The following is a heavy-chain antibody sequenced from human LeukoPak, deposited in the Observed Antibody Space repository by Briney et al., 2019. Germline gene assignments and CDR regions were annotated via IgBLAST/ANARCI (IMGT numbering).Heavy chain of an antibody. V-gene: IGHV3-23*01. CDR3: AKEWDSSGVEGYYFDY. CDR1: EFTVSSTY. Sequence: QPGGSLRLSCAASEFTVSSTYITWLRQAPGKGLEWVSAISGSGGSTYYADSVKGRFTISRDNSKNTLYLQMNSLRAEDTAVYYCAKEWDSSGVEGYYFDYWGQGTLVTVSS. D-gene: IGHD6-19*01. J-gene: IGHJ4*02. CDR2: ISGSGGST.